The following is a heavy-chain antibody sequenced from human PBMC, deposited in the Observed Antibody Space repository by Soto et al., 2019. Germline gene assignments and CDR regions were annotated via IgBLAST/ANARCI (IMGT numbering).Heavy chain of an antibody. V-gene: IGHV4-59*01. CDR1: GGSISSYY. CDR2: IYDSGST. CDR3: ARGNAPVYYYYYMDV. Sequence: SETLSLTCTVSGGSISSYYWSWIRQSPGKGLEWIEYIYDSGSTNYNPSLKSRVTISVDTAKNQFSLKVSSVTAADTAVYYCARGNAPVYYYYYMDVWGKGTTVTVSS. D-gene: IGHD4-4*01. J-gene: IGHJ6*03.